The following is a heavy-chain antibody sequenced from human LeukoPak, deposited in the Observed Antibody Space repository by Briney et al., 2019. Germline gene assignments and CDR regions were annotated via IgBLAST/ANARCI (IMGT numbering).Heavy chain of an antibody. J-gene: IGHJ5*02. CDR2: IYYSGST. D-gene: IGHD3-3*01. V-gene: IGHV4-59*12. Sequence: PSETLSLTCTVFGGSISSYYWSWVRQPPGKGLEWIGCIYYSGSTNYNPSLKSRVTISVDTSKNQFSLKLSSVTAADTAVYYCARDYYDFWSGYPYNRFDPWGQGTLVTVSS. CDR1: GGSISSYY. CDR3: ARDYYDFWSGYPYNRFDP.